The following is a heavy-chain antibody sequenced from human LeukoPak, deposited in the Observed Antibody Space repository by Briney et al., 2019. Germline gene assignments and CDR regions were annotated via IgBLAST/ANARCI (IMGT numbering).Heavy chain of an antibody. CDR2: ISYDGATK. CDR3: ARRGAVAGTVDY. V-gene: IGHV3-30*04. Sequence: GGSLRLSCVASGFNFNTSVMYWVRQAPGKGLECVALISYDGATKFYIDSVKGRFIISRDNANNSLYLQMNSLRAEDTAVYYCARRGAVAGTVDYWGQGTLVTVSS. D-gene: IGHD6-19*01. J-gene: IGHJ4*02. CDR1: GFNFNTSV.